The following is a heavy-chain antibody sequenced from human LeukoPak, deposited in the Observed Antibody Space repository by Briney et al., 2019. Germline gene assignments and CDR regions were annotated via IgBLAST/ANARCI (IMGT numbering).Heavy chain of an antibody. Sequence: PSETLSLTCTVSGGSISSYWSWIRQPAGKGLEWIGRIYGSGSTTYNPSLKSRVTMSLDMSKNQFFLKLSSVTAADTAAYYCARDSGTTGEVKFDPWGQGTLVTVSS. J-gene: IGHJ5*02. CDR1: GGSISSY. V-gene: IGHV4-4*07. CDR3: ARDSGTTGEVKFDP. CDR2: IYGSGST. D-gene: IGHD3-10*01.